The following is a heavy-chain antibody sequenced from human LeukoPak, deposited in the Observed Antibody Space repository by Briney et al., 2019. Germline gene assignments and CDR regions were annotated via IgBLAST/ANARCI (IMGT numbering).Heavy chain of an antibody. Sequence: GGSLRLSCVASGFTFSSYWMHWVRQDPRKGLVWVSRTNGDGRNINYADSVRGRFTISRDNAKNTLYLQMNSLRAEDTAVYYCARVGWSPDYFDYWGQGTLVTVSS. V-gene: IGHV3-74*01. CDR2: TNGDGRNI. D-gene: IGHD2-2*03. CDR1: GFTFSSYW. J-gene: IGHJ4*02. CDR3: ARVGWSPDYFDY.